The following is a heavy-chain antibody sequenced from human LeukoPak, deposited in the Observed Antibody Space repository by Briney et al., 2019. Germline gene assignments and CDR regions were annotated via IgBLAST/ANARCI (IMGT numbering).Heavy chain of an antibody. D-gene: IGHD6-19*01. CDR1: GFTFSRYW. CDR3: AKDHHSSGWYYFDY. CDR2: ISGSGGST. J-gene: IGHJ4*02. V-gene: IGHV3-23*01. Sequence: GGSLRLSCAASGFTFSRYWMHWVRQAPGKGLEWVSGISGSGGSTYYADSVKGRFTISRDNSKNTLYLQMNSLRAEDTAVYYCAKDHHSSGWYYFDYWGQGTLVTVSS.